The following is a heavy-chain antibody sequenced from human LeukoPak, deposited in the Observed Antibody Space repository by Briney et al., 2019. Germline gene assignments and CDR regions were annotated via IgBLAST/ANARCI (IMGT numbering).Heavy chain of an antibody. CDR1: GYSISSGYH. CDR3: ATFGSGSYPIRIDY. J-gene: IGHJ4*02. Sequence: SETLSLTCTVSGYSISSGYHWGWIRQPPGKGLEWIGYIYHSGSTYYNPSLKSRVTISVDTSKNQFSLKLSSVTAADTAVYYCATFGSGSYPIRIDYWGQGTLVTVSS. CDR2: IYHSGST. D-gene: IGHD1-26*01. V-gene: IGHV4-38-2*02.